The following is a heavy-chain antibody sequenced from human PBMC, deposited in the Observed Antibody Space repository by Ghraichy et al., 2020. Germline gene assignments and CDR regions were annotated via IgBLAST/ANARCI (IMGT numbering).Heavy chain of an antibody. D-gene: IGHD5-18*01. CDR1: GFTFSSYS. Sequence: LSLTCAASGFTFSSYSMNWVRQAPGKGLEWVSSISSSSSYIYYADSVKGRFTISRDNAKNSLYLQMNSLRAEDTAVYYCARDGWIQSSANYYFDYWGQGTLVTVSS. J-gene: IGHJ4*02. CDR3: ARDGWIQSSANYYFDY. V-gene: IGHV3-21*01. CDR2: ISSSSSYI.